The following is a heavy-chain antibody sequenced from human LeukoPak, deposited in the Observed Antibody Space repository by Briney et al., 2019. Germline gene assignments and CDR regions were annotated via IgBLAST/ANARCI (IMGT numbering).Heavy chain of an antibody. CDR1: GFTVSSNS. CDR3: ARENWVYDGSLDY. J-gene: IGHJ4*02. V-gene: IGHV3-7*01. CDR2: IMQDGSEK. Sequence: GGSLRLSCTVSGFTVSSNSMSWVRQAPGKGLEWVANIMQDGSEKHYVDSVKGRFTISRDNAKSSLYLQMNSLRAEDTAVYFCARENWVYDGSLDYWGQGTLVTVSS. D-gene: IGHD5/OR15-5a*01.